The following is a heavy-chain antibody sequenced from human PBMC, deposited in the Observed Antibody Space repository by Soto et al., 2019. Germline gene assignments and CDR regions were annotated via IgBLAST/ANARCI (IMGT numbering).Heavy chain of an antibody. V-gene: IGHV3-48*03. Sequence: EVQLVESGGGLVQPGGSLRLSCAASGITFSSYEMNWVRQAPGKGLEWVSYISSSGSTIYYADSVKGRFTISRDNAKNSLYLQMNSLRAEDTAVYYCARDPDDYYYYGMDVWGQGTTVTVSS. CDR3: ARDPDDYYYYGMDV. CDR1: GITFSSYE. J-gene: IGHJ6*02. CDR2: ISSSGSTI.